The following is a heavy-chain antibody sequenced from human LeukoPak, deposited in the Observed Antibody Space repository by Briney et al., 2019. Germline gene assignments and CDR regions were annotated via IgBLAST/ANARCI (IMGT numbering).Heavy chain of an antibody. D-gene: IGHD5-18*01. V-gene: IGHV3-30-3*01. Sequence: GGSLRLSCAASGFTFSSYAMYWVRQAPGKGLEWVALISYDGSNKYYADSVKGRFTISRDNSHNTLYLQMNSLRAEDTAVYFCARGQTWIQLWLDFWGQGTLVTVSS. J-gene: IGHJ5*01. CDR3: ARGQTWIQLWLDF. CDR2: ISYDGSNK. CDR1: GFTFSSYA.